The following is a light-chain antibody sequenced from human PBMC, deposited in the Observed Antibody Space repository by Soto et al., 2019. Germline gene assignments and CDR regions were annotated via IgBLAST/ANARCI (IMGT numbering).Light chain of an antibody. V-gene: IGKV3-15*01. Sequence: EIVMTQSPATLSVSPGERATSSCRASQSVSSNLAWYQQKPGQAPRLLIYGASTRATGIPARFSGSGSGTEFTLTISSLQSEDFAVYYCQQYNNWPWTFGQGTKVDIK. J-gene: IGKJ1*01. CDR1: QSVSSN. CDR2: GAS. CDR3: QQYNNWPWT.